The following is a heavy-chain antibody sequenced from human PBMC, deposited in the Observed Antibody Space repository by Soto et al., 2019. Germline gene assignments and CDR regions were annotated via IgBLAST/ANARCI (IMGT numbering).Heavy chain of an antibody. CDR3: ARDPITMVRGVIARVYYYYGMDV. D-gene: IGHD3-10*01. CDR2: IWYDGSNK. V-gene: IGHV3-33*01. CDR1: GFTFSSYG. J-gene: IGHJ6*02. Sequence: LRLSCAASGFTFSSYGMHWVRQAPGKGLEWVAVIWYDGSNKYYADSVKGRFTISRDNSKNTLYLQMNSLRAEDTAVYYCARDPITMVRGVIARVYYYYGMDVWGQGTTVTVSS.